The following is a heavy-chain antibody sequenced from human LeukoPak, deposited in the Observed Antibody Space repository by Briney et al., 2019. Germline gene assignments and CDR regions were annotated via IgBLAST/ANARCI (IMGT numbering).Heavy chain of an antibody. CDR1: GGSISSHY. V-gene: IGHV4-59*11. CDR2: IYCSGST. Sequence: SETLSLTCTVSGGSISSHYWSWIRQPPGKGLEWIGYIYCSGSTNYNPSLKSRVTISVDTSKNQFSLKLSSVTAADTAVYYCAREGMGYSYGYDYWGQGTLVTVSS. CDR3: AREGMGYSYGYDY. D-gene: IGHD5-18*01. J-gene: IGHJ4*02.